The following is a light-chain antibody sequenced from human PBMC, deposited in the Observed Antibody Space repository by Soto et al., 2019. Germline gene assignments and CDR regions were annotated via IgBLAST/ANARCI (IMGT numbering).Light chain of an antibody. CDR1: QSVSSY. J-gene: IGKJ5*01. CDR2: DAS. V-gene: IGKV3-11*01. CDR3: QQRSNWPIT. Sequence: EIVLTQSPATRSLSSGETATPSCRASQSVSSYLAWYQQKPGQAPRLLIYDASNRATGIPARFSGSGSGTDFTLTISSLEPEDFAVYYCQQRSNWPITFGQGTRLEIK.